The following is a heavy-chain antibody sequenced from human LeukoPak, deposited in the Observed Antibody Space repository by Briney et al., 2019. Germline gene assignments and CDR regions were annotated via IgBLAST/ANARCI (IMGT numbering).Heavy chain of an antibody. V-gene: IGHV3-30-3*01. Sequence: TGGPLRLSCAASGFTFSSYAMHWVPQAPGKALEWVAVISYDGSNKYYADSVKGSFTISRDNSKNTLYLQMNSLRAEDTAVYYCARGYYYDSSGYFDYWGQGTLVTVSS. CDR3: ARGYYYDSSGYFDY. CDR2: ISYDGSNK. CDR1: GFTFSSYA. D-gene: IGHD3-22*01. J-gene: IGHJ4*02.